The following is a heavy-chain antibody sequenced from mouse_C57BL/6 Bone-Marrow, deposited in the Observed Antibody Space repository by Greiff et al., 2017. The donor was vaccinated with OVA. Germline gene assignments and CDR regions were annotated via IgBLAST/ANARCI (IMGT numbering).Heavy chain of an antibody. CDR3: ARMSMDY. V-gene: IGHV3-1*01. CDR2: ISYSGST. CDR1: GYSITSGYV. J-gene: IGHJ4*01. Sequence: EVKLMESGPGMVKPSQSLSLTCTVTGYSITSGYVWHLIRHLPGNKLEWMGYISYSGSTNYNPSLKSRISITHDTSKNHFFLKLNSVTTEDTATYYYARMSMDYWGQGTSVTVSS.